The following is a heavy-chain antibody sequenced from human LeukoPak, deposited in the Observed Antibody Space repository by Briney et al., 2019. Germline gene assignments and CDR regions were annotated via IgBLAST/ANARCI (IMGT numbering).Heavy chain of an antibody. J-gene: IGHJ2*01. Sequence: PGRSLRLSCAASGFTFSSYGMHWVRQAPGKGLEWVAVIWYDGSNKYYADSVKGRFTISRDNAKNSLYLQMNSLRAEDTAVYYCARNNYYDSGAYFNWDWYFDLWGRGTLVTVSS. CDR2: IWYDGSNK. V-gene: IGHV3-33*01. CDR3: ARNNYYDSGAYFNWDWYFDL. CDR1: GFTFSSYG. D-gene: IGHD3-22*01.